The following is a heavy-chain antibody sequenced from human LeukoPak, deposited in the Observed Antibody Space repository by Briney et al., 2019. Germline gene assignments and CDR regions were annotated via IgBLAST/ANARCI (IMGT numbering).Heavy chain of an antibody. CDR2: ISSSSNTI. CDR3: ARDKICSSSSCAYYYGMDV. V-gene: IGHV3-48*03. J-gene: IGHJ6*02. CDR1: GFTFSSYE. Sequence: PGGSLRLSCAASGFTFSSYEMNWVRQAPGKGLEWVSYISSSSNTIYYTDSVKGRFTISRDNAKNSLYLQMNSLRAGDTAVYYCARDKICSSSSCAYYYGMDVWGQGTTVTVSS. D-gene: IGHD2-2*01.